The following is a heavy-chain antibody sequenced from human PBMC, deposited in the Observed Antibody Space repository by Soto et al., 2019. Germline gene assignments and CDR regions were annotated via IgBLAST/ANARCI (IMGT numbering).Heavy chain of an antibody. CDR2: MNPNSGNT. D-gene: IGHD4-17*01. V-gene: IGHV1-8*01. J-gene: IGHJ2*01. CDR1: GYTFTSYD. CDR3: ARSLSYDYGVIDL. Sequence: ASVNVSCKASGYTFTSYDINWVRQATGQGLEWMGWMNPNSGNTGYAQKFQGRVTMTRNTSISTAYMELSSLRSEDTAVYYCARSLSYDYGVIDLWGRGTLVTAPQ.